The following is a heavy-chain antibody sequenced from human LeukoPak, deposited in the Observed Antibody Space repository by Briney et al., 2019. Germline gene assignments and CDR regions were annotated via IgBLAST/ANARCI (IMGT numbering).Heavy chain of an antibody. CDR1: GGTFSSYA. J-gene: IGHJ3*02. Sequence: GSSVKVSCKASGGTFSSYAISWVRQAPGQGLEWMGGIIPIFGTANYAQKFLGRVTITAHESTSTAYMELSSLRSEDTAVYYCARPSITMIVVARTHDAFDIWGQGTMVTVSS. CDR3: ARPSITMIVVARTHDAFDI. V-gene: IGHV1-69*01. CDR2: IIPIFGTA. D-gene: IGHD3-22*01.